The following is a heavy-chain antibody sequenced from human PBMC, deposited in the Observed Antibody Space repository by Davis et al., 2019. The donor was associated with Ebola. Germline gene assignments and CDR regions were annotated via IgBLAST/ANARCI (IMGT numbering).Heavy chain of an antibody. D-gene: IGHD2-15*01. Sequence: AASVKVSCKASGYTFTSYGISWVRQAPGQGLEWMGWMNPNSGNTGYAQKFQGRVTMTRNTSISTAYMELSSLRSEDTAVYYCARHDTYCSGGSCYLFNWGQGTLVTVSS. J-gene: IGHJ4*02. V-gene: IGHV1-8*02. CDR1: GYTFTSYG. CDR2: MNPNSGNT. CDR3: ARHDTYCSGGSCYLFN.